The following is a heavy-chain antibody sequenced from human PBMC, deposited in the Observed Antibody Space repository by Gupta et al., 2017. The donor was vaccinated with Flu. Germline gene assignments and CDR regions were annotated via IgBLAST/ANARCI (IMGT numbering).Heavy chain of an antibody. CDR1: GGTFSSYA. Sequence: QVQLVQSGAEVKKPGSSVKVSCKTSGGTFSSYAVSWVRQAPGLGLEWMGAITPIPGPRSYAQKFQGRVTIIADESTSTVYMDLSSLTSEDTAVYYWARGQRGSHGPRPVWGYYGLDVWGQGTAVTVSS. D-gene: IGHD5-18*01. CDR3: ARGQRGSHGPRPVWGYYGLDV. J-gene: IGHJ6*02. V-gene: IGHV1-69*01. CDR2: ITPIPGPR.